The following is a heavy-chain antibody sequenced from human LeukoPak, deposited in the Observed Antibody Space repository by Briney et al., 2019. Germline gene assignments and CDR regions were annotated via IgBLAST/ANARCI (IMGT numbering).Heavy chain of an antibody. V-gene: IGHV3-53*03. CDR2: IYTGGST. Sequence: GGSLRLSCSASGFTFSTYAFHWVRQAPGKGLEWVSVIYTGGSTYHVDSVKGRFTISRDNSKNTLYLQMNSLRAEDTAVYYCAGGPSEGHYFDYWGQGTLVTVSS. CDR1: GFTFSTYA. J-gene: IGHJ4*02. CDR3: AGGPSEGHYFDY.